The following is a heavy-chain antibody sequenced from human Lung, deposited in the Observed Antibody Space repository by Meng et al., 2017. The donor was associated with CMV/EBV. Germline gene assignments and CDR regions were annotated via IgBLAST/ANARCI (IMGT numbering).Heavy chain of an antibody. Sequence: GESXKISCAVSGLSVMTNYMSWVRQAPGKGLEWVSVIYSGGTTIYADSVKGRFTFSRDSSKNTLYLQMNHLRPEDTAVYYCLGGHVAAAVPFDYWGQGTLVTVSS. CDR1: GLSVMTNY. J-gene: IGHJ4*02. CDR3: LGGHVAAAVPFDY. CDR2: IYSGGTT. D-gene: IGHD6-19*01. V-gene: IGHV3-66*02.